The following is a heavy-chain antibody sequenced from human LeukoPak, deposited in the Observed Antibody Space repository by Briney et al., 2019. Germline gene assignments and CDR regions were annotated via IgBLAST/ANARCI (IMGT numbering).Heavy chain of an antibody. V-gene: IGHV3-72*01. CDR1: GFTFSDHC. CDR3: ARGRVTTLYYFDY. Sequence: GGSLRLSCAASGFTFSDHCMDWVRQAPGKGLEWVGRTRNEANSYATEYAASVKGRFTISRDDSKNSLYLQMNSLKTEDTAVYYCARGRVTTLYYFDYWGQGTLVTVSS. J-gene: IGHJ4*02. CDR2: TRNEANSYAT. D-gene: IGHD4-17*01.